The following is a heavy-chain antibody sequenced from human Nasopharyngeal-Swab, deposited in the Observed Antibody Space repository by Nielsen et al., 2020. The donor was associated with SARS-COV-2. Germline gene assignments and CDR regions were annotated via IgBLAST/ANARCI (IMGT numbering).Heavy chain of an antibody. J-gene: IGHJ5*02. CDR2: IYYTGST. V-gene: IGHV4-59*01. Sequence: WIRQPPGKGLDWIGNIYYTGSTNYNPSLKSRVAISVDTPKNQFSLKLSSVTAADTAVYYCARALTGTPFFDPWGQGTLVTVSS. D-gene: IGHD1-20*01. CDR3: ARALTGTPFFDP.